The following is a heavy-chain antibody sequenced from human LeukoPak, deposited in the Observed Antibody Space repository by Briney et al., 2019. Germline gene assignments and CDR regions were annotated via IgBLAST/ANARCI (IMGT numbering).Heavy chain of an antibody. CDR3: AGGYNWFDP. Sequence: SETLSLTCTVSGGSISSHYWSWIRQPPGKGLEWIGYIYYSGSTNYNPSLKSRVTISVDTSKNQFSLKLSSVTAADTAVYYCAGGYNWFDPWGQGTLVTVSS. CDR1: GGSISSHY. D-gene: IGHD3-16*01. CDR2: IYYSGST. V-gene: IGHV4-59*11. J-gene: IGHJ5*02.